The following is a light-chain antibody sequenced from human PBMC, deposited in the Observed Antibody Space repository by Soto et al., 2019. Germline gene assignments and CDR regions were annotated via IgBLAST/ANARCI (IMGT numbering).Light chain of an antibody. V-gene: IGLV2-8*01. CDR3: SSYAGSNNF. CDR1: SSDVGGYNY. Sequence: QSALTQPPSASGSPGQSVTISCTGTSSDVGGYNYVSWYQQHPGKAPKLMIYEVTKRPSGVPDRFSGSKSGNTASLTLSGLQADDEADYYCSSYAGSNNFFGGGTKLTAL. CDR2: EVT. J-gene: IGLJ2*01.